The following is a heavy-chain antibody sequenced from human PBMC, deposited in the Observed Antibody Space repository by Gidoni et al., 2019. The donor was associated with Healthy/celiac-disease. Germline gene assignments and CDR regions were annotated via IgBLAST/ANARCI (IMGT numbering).Heavy chain of an antibody. V-gene: IGHV3-30*01. CDR1: GFSFSSYA. D-gene: IGHD6-13*01. CDR3: AVPRGYNSSWLDY. J-gene: IGHJ4*02. Sequence: QVQLVESGGGVVQPGRSLRLSCAASGFSFSSYAMHWVRQAPGKGLEWVAVISYDGSNKYYADSVKGRFTISRDNSKNTLYLQMNSLRAEDTAVYYCAVPRGYNSSWLDYWGQGTLVTVSS. CDR2: ISYDGSNK.